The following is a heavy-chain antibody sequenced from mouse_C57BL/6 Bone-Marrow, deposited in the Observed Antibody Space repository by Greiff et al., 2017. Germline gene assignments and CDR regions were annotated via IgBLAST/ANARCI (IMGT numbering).Heavy chain of an antibody. D-gene: IGHD4-1*01. CDR3: ARNWASYYFDY. Sequence: VQLQQSGAELARPGASVKLSCKASGYTFTSYGISWVKQRTGQGLEWIGEIYARSGNTYYNEKLKGKATLTADKSSSTAYMELRSLTSEDASVYFCARNWASYYFDYWGQGTTLTVSS. CDR1: GYTFTSYG. J-gene: IGHJ2*01. CDR2: IYARSGNT. V-gene: IGHV1-81*01.